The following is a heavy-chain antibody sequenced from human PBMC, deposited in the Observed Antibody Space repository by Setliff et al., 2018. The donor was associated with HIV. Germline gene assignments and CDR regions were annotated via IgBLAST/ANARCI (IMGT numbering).Heavy chain of an antibody. D-gene: IGHD3-10*01. CDR2: IKQDGSEK. V-gene: IGHV3-7*03. J-gene: IGHJ4*02. CDR3: ARDRVPLY. CDR1: GFTFSSYS. Sequence: GGSLRLSCAASGFTFSSYSMSWVRQAPGKGLEWVANIKQDGSEKYYVDSVKGRFTISRDNAKNSLYLQMNSLRAEDTAFYYCARDRVPLYWGQGMLVTVSS.